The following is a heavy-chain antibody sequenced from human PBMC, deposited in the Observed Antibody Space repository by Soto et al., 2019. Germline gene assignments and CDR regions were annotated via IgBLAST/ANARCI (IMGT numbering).Heavy chain of an antibody. V-gene: IGHV3-11*01. CDR3: ATSYSSSWYENWFDP. Sequence: GGSLRLSCAASGFTFSDYYMSWIRQAPGKGLEWVSYISSSGSTIYYADSVKGRFTISRDNAKNSLYLQMNSLRAEDTAVYYCATSYSSSWYENWFDPWGQGTLVTVSS. J-gene: IGHJ5*02. D-gene: IGHD6-13*01. CDR1: GFTFSDYY. CDR2: ISSSGSTI.